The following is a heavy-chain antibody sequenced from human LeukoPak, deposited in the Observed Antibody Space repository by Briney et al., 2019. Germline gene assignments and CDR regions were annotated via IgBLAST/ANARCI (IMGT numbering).Heavy chain of an antibody. CDR1: GFTFSSYA. Sequence: PGGSLRLSCAASGFTFSSYAMSWVRQAPGKGLEWVSAISGSGGSTYYADSVKGRFTISRDNSKNTLYLQMNSLRAEDTAVYYCGKGDFMEEASRGNYWGQGTLVTVS. CDR3: GKGDFMEEASRGNY. D-gene: IGHD3/OR15-3a*01. CDR2: ISGSGGST. J-gene: IGHJ4*02. V-gene: IGHV3-23*01.